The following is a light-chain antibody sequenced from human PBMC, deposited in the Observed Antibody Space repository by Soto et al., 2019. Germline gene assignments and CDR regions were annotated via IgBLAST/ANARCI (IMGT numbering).Light chain of an antibody. V-gene: IGKV1-33*01. CDR3: QQYDNLPYT. CDR1: QDIGDY. Sequence: DLKMTQSPASLSASVGDRVTITCQATQDIGDYLNWFQQKPGKAPKLLIYDAANLPTGVPSRFSGSGSGTNVTFTIGSLQPEDTATYYCQQYDNLPYTFGQGTNLEIK. CDR2: DAA. J-gene: IGKJ2*01.